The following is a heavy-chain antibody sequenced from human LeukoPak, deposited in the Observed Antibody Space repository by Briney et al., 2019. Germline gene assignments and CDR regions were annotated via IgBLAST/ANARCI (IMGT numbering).Heavy chain of an antibody. J-gene: IGHJ4*02. V-gene: IGHV3-74*01. Sequence: QSGGSLRLSCAASGXTFSSHWVHWVPQAPGKGLVXXSGIKSDGSRTNYAXSXKGRXXISRDNAKNTLYLQMNSLSAEDTAVYYCVRQGTVGEFDYWGQGTLVTVSS. CDR1: GXTFSSHW. CDR3: VRQGTVGEFDY. CDR2: IKSDGSRT. D-gene: IGHD1-26*01.